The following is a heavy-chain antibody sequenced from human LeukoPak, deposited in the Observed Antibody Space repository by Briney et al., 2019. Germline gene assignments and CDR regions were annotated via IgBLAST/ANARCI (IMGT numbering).Heavy chain of an antibody. CDR3: AKARRRITMIVEFDY. V-gene: IGHV3-23*01. CDR2: INFDGSST. CDR1: GFAFNSYA. J-gene: IGHJ4*02. D-gene: IGHD3-22*01. Sequence: PGGSLRLSCAASGFAFNSYAMSWVRQAPGKGLVWVSRINFDGSSTSYADSVKGRFTISRDNAQNRLYLQMNSLRAEDTAVYYCAKARRRITMIVEFDYWGQGTLVTVSS.